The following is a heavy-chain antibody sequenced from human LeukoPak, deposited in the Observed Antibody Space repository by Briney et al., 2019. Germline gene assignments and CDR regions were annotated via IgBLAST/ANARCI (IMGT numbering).Heavy chain of an antibody. CDR2: IKQDGSEK. D-gene: IGHD4-17*01. J-gene: IGHJ4*02. Sequence: PGGSLRLSCAASGFTFSSYWMSWVRQAPGEGLEWVANIKQDGSEKYYVDSVKGRFTISRDNAKNSLYLQMNRLRAEDTAVYYCARDYGDYEGYFDYWGQGTLVTVSS. V-gene: IGHV3-7*01. CDR1: GFTFSSYW. CDR3: ARDYGDYEGYFDY.